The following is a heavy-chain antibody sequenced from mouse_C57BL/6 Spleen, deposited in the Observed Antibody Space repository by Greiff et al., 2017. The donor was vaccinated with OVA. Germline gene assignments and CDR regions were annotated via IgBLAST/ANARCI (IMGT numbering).Heavy chain of an antibody. Sequence: QVQLQQPGAELVRPGSSVKLSCKASGYTFTSYWMHWVKQRPIQGLEWIGNIDPSDSETHYNQKFKDKATLTVDKSSSTAYMQLSSLTSEDSAVYYCARGGSSAWFADWGQGTLVTVSA. J-gene: IGHJ3*01. CDR1: GYTFTSYW. CDR3: ARGGSSAWFAD. CDR2: IDPSDSET. V-gene: IGHV1-52*01. D-gene: IGHD1-3*01.